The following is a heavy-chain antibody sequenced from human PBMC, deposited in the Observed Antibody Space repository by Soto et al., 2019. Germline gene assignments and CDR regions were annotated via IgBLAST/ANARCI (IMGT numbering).Heavy chain of an antibody. V-gene: IGHV3-64D*06. CDR1: GFTFSSYA. CDR3: VKGGLRYFDWLPVDY. D-gene: IGHD3-9*01. CDR2: ISSNGGST. J-gene: IGHJ4*02. Sequence: SLRLSCSASGFTFSSYAMHWVRQAPGKGLEYVSAISSNGGSTYYADSVKGRFTISRDNSKNTLYLQMSSLRAEDTAVYYCVKGGLRYFDWLPVDYWGQGTLVTVSS.